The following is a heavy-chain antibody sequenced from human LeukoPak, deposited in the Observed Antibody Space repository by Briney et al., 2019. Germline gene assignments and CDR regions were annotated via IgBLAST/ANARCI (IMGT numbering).Heavy chain of an antibody. CDR3: ARATTVTPFYYYYGMDV. CDR2: IYTSGST. D-gene: IGHD4-17*01. V-gene: IGHV4-4*07. CDR1: GGSTSSYY. J-gene: IGHJ6*02. Sequence: PSETLSLTCTVSGGSTSSYYWSWIRQPAGKGLEWIGRIYTSGSTNYNPSLKSRVTMSVDTSKNQFSLKLSSVTAADTAVYYCARATTVTPFYYYYGMDVWGQGTTVTVSS.